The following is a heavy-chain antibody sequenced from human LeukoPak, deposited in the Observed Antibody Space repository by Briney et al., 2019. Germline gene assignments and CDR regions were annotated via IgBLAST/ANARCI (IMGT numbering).Heavy chain of an antibody. CDR3: AKARTPYNSGFDY. J-gene: IGHJ4*02. CDR1: GFTFSSYA. D-gene: IGHD6-19*01. Sequence: PGGSLRLSCAASGFTFSSYAMHWVRQAPGKGLEWASTISASGSTTYYADSVRGRFTISRDNSKNTLSLQMSSLRAEDTAVYYCAKARTPYNSGFDYWGQGTLVAVSS. CDR2: ISASGSTT. V-gene: IGHV3-23*01.